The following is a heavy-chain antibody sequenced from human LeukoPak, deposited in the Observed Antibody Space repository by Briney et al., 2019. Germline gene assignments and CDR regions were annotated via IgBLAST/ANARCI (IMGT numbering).Heavy chain of an antibody. Sequence: SETLSLTCAVSNGSIGYYYWSWLRQPPGKGLEWIGYIYHTGGTNCNPSLKSRLTISLDMSRNQLPLRLTSVTAADTAVYYCARGGSSQGSTPKQHFYYMNVWGRGTTVSVSS. CDR3: ARGGSSQGSTPKQHFYYMNV. J-gene: IGHJ6*03. V-gene: IGHV4-59*01. CDR2: IYHTGGT. CDR1: NGSIGYYY. D-gene: IGHD6-13*01.